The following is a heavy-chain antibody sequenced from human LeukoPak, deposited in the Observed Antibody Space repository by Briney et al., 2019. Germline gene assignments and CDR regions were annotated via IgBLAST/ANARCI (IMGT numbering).Heavy chain of an antibody. Sequence: GGSLRLPCAASGFTFSSYAMSWVRQAPGKGLEWVSAISGSGGSTYYADSVKGRFTISRDNSKNTLYLQMNSLRAEDTAVYYCAKDPMVVTQLDYWGQGTLVTVSS. J-gene: IGHJ4*02. V-gene: IGHV3-23*01. CDR1: GFTFSSYA. CDR2: ISGSGGST. D-gene: IGHD4-23*01. CDR3: AKDPMVVTQLDY.